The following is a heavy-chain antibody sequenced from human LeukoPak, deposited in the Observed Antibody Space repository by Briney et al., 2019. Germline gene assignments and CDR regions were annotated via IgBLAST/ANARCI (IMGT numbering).Heavy chain of an antibody. CDR2: IIPIFGTA. J-gene: IGHJ6*03. D-gene: IGHD5-12*01. CDR1: GGTFSSYA. Sequence: ASVKVSCKASGGTFSSYAISWVRQAPGQGLEWMGGIIPIFGTANYAQKFQGRVTITADESTGTAYMELSSLRSEDTAVYYCARDSFGYDYPGHYYYYMDVWGKGTTVTVSS. CDR3: ARDSFGYDYPGHYYYYMDV. V-gene: IGHV1-69*13.